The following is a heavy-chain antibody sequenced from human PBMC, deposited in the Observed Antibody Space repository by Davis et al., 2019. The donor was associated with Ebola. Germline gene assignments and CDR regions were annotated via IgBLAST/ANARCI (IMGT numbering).Heavy chain of an antibody. CDR1: GYSFTSYW. D-gene: IGHD2-15*01. V-gene: IGHV5-51*01. Sequence: GESLKISCKGSGYSFTSYWISWVRQMPGKGLEWMGIIYPGDSDTRYSPSFQGQVTISADKSISTAYLQWSSLKASDTAMYYCARGYCSGGSCPGYFDYWGQGTLVTVSS. CDR3: ARGYCSGGSCPGYFDY. J-gene: IGHJ4*02. CDR2: IYPGDSDT.